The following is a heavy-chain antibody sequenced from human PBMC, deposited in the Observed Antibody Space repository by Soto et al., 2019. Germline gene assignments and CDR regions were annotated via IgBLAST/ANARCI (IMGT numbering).Heavy chain of an antibody. V-gene: IGHV4-34*01. CDR3: ARGQRIFGVVITNYYMDV. J-gene: IGHJ6*03. Sequence: SETLSLTCAVYGGSFSGYYWSWIRQPPGKGLEWIGEINHSGSTNYNPSLKSRVTISVDTSKNQFSLKLSSVTAADTAVYYCARGQRIFGVVITNYYMDVWGKGTTVTVSS. CDR2: INHSGST. CDR1: GGSFSGYY. D-gene: IGHD3-3*01.